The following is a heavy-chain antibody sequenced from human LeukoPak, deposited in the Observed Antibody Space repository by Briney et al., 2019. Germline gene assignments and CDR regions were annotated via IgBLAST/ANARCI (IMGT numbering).Heavy chain of an antibody. CDR3: ARDHPPGDY. J-gene: IGHJ4*02. CDR2: ISGSSGST. CDR1: GFTFSSYA. V-gene: IGHV3-23*01. Sequence: GGSLRLSCVASGFTFSSYAMSWVRQAPGKGLEWVSGISGSSGSTYYADSVEGRFTISRDNSKNTLSLQMNSLRAEDTAVYYCARDHPPGDYWGQGTLVTVSS.